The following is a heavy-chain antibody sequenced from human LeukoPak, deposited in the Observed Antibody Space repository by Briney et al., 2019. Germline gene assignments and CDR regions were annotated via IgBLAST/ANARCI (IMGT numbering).Heavy chain of an antibody. V-gene: IGHV3-66*01. CDR2: IYSGGST. Sequence: GGSLRLSCAASGFTVSSNYMSWVRQAPGKGLDWVSVIYSGGSTYYADSVKGRFTISRDNSKNTLYLQMNSLRAEDTAVYYCAREGYDGSGYYETPFDYWGQGTLVTVSS. CDR1: GFTVSSNY. J-gene: IGHJ4*02. D-gene: IGHD3-22*01. CDR3: AREGYDGSGYYETPFDY.